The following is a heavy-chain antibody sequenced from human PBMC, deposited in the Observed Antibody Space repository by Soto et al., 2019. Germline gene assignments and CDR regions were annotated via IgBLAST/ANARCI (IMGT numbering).Heavy chain of an antibody. CDR3: ASAKDREQLGGNYYYSLDV. CDR2: IIPIFRTP. V-gene: IGHV1-69*12. D-gene: IGHD1-1*01. J-gene: IGHJ6*02. Sequence: QVQLVQSGAEVKKPGTSVKVSCKASGDTFRSFAISWVRQAPGQGLEWMGGIIPIFRTPRYAQKFQGRVTITADEFTSTAYMELSSLTSEHTAVYFCASAKDREQLGGNYYYSLDVWGQGTTVIVSS. CDR1: GDTFRSFA.